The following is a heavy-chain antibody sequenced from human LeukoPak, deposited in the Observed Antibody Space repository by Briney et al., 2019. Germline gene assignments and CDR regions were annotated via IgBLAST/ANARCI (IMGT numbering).Heavy chain of an antibody. Sequence: PSETLSLTCTVSGGSLSSYYWSWIRQPPGKGLEWIGYIYSRGLTRGCANYNPSLKSRVTLSVDTSKNQFSLKLSSVIAADTAVYYCARDQEYSGSYYRYFDFWGQGALVTVSS. J-gene: IGHJ4*02. CDR2: IYSRGLTRGCA. V-gene: IGHV4-59*01. D-gene: IGHD1-26*01. CDR1: GGSLSSYY. CDR3: ARDQEYSGSYYRYFDF.